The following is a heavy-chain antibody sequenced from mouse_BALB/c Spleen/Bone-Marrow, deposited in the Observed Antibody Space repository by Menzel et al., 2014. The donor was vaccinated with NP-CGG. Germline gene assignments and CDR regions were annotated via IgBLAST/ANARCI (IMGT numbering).Heavy chain of an antibody. CDR1: GFNIKDTY. V-gene: IGHV14-3*02. CDR2: IDPANGYT. J-gene: IGHJ1*01. Sequence: EVKVVESGAELVKPGASVKLSCTASGFNIKDTYMHWVKQRPEQGLEWIGRIDPANGYTNYDPKFQGKATITADTPSNTAYLQLSSLTSEDTAVYYCARLGYRYGYLNFTVSGESNTVGVS. CDR3: ARLGYRYGYLNFTV. D-gene: IGHD2-14*01.